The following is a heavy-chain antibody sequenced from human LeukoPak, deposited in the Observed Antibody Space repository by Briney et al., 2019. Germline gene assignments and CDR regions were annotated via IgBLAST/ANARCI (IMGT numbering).Heavy chain of an antibody. D-gene: IGHD4-17*01. CDR2: IYPGGSDT. J-gene: IGHJ4*02. CDR1: GYSFTSYW. CDR3: ARHPSTTGTADY. V-gene: IGHV5-51*01. Sequence: GVSLKISCTGSGYSFTSYWIGWVRQMPGKGLEWMGIIYPGGSDTRYSPSFQGQVTISADKSISTAYLQWSSLEASDTDMYYCARHPSTTGTADYWGQGTLVTVSS.